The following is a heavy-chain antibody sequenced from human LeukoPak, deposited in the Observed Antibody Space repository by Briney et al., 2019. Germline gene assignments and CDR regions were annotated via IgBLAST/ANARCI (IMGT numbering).Heavy chain of an antibody. V-gene: IGHV3-23*01. CDR2: ISGSGGST. J-gene: IGHJ4*02. CDR3: AKGGELLYYFDY. D-gene: IGHD3-10*01. Sequence: GGSLRLSCAASGFTFSSYAMSWVRQAPGKGLEWVSAISGSGGSTYYADSVKGRFTISRDNSKNTLYLQMNSLGAEDTAVYYCAKGGELLYYFDYWGQGTLVTVSS. CDR1: GFTFSSYA.